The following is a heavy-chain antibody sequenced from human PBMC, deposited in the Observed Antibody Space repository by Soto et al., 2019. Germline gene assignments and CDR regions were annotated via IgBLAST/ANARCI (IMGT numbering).Heavy chain of an antibody. CDR1: GYTFTVYY. V-gene: IGHV1-2*02. J-gene: IGHJ6*02. CDR2: INPNSGGT. CDR3: ARGPGNYYYGMDV. D-gene: IGHD3-10*01. Sequence: ASVKASCKASGYTFTVYYMHCVRQAPGQGLEWMGWINPNSGGTNYAQKFQGRVTMTRDTSISTAYMELSRLRSDDTAVYYCARGPGNYYYGMDVWGQGTTVTVSS.